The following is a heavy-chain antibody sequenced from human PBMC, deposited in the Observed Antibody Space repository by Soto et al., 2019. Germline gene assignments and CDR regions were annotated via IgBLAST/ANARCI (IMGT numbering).Heavy chain of an antibody. Sequence: QVQLVQSGAEVKKPGSSVKVSCKASGGTFSSYAISWVRQAPGQGLEWMGGIIPIFGTANYAQKFQGRVTITADESTSTADMELSSLRSEDTAVYYCARGYDILTGYSKYYYYGMDVWGQGTTVTVSS. CDR2: IIPIFGTA. D-gene: IGHD3-9*01. V-gene: IGHV1-69*01. CDR3: ARGYDILTGYSKYYYYGMDV. CDR1: GGTFSSYA. J-gene: IGHJ6*02.